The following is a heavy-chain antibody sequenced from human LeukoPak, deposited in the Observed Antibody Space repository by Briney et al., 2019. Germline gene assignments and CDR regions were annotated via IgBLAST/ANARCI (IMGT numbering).Heavy chain of an antibody. V-gene: IGHV3-53*01. Sequence: GGSLRLSCAASGFTVSSNYMRWVRQAPGKGLEWVSVIYSGGSTYYADSVKGRFTISRDNSKNTLYLQMNSLRAEDTAVYYCARDLGHYYDSSGYYDYWGQGTLVTVSS. CDR1: GFTVSSNY. CDR2: IYSGGST. D-gene: IGHD3-22*01. CDR3: ARDLGHYYDSSGYYDY. J-gene: IGHJ4*02.